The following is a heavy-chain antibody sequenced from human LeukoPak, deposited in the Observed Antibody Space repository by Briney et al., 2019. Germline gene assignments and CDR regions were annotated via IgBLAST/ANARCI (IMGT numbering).Heavy chain of an antibody. D-gene: IGHD1-26*01. V-gene: IGHV1-2*02. J-gene: IGHJ3*02. CDR2: INPNSGGT. CDR3: ARDSSGAGAFDI. Sequence: ASVKVSCKASGYTFTGYYMHWVRQAPGQGLEWMGWINPNSGGTNYSQKFQGRVTMTRDTSISTAYMELSRLRSDDTAAYYCARDSSGAGAFDIWGQGTMVTVSS. CDR1: GYTFTGYY.